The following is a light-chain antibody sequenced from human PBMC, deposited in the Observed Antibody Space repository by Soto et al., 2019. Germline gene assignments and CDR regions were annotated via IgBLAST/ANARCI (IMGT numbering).Light chain of an antibody. Sequence: EIVLTQSPATLALSPGEGATLSCRASQSVSKYLAWYQQKPGQAPRLLIYGASSRATGIPDSFSGSGSGTDFTLTISRLEPEDFAVYYCQQYGGSPQTFGQGTKV. CDR2: GAS. CDR1: QSVSKY. CDR3: QQYGGSPQT. V-gene: IGKV3-20*01. J-gene: IGKJ1*01.